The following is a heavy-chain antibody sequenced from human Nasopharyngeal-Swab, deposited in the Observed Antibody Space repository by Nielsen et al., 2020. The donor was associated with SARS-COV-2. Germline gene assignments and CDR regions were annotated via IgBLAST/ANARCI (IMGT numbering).Heavy chain of an antibody. J-gene: IGHJ6*02. CDR3: ARVPYYDFWSGYHYYYYGMDV. Sequence: SETLSLTCTVSGGSISSYYWSWIRQPPGKGLEWIGYTYYSGSTNYNPSLKSRVTISVDTSKNQFSLKLSSVTAADTAVYYCARVPYYDFWSGYHYYYYGMDVWGQGTTVTVSS. CDR1: GGSISSYY. CDR2: TYYSGST. V-gene: IGHV4-59*01. D-gene: IGHD3-3*01.